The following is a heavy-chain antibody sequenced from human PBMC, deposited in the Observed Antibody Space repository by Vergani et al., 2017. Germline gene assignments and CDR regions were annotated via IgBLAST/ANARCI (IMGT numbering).Heavy chain of an antibody. J-gene: IGHJ4*02. Sequence: EVQLVTSGGGLVQPGGSLRLSCAASGFVFDEYALHRVRQSPGKGLEWVSGISWNRGKIAYADSVKGRFTISRDTAKKSLYLQMNNLRPEDTAFYYCVKDTGIQLWQHFESWGQGILVTVSS. CDR1: GFVFDEYA. V-gene: IGHV3-9*01. CDR3: VKDTGIQLWQHFES. CDR2: ISWNRGKI. D-gene: IGHD3-16*01.